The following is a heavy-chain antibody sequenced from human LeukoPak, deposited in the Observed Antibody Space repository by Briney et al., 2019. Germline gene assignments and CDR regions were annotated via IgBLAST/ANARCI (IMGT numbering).Heavy chain of an antibody. Sequence: ASVKVSCKASGYTFTGYYMHWVRQAPGQGLEWMGRINPNSSGTNYAQKFQGRVTMTRDTSISTAYMELSRLRSDDTAVYYCARGMYYYDSSGYYYSGYWGQGTLVTVSS. CDR1: GYTFTGYY. J-gene: IGHJ4*02. V-gene: IGHV1-2*06. CDR3: ARGMYYYDSSGYYYSGY. CDR2: INPNSSGT. D-gene: IGHD3-22*01.